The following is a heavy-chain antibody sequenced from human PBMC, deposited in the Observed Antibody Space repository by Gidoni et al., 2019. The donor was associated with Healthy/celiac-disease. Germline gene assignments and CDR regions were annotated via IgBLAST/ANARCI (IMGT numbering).Heavy chain of an antibody. J-gene: IGHJ4*02. CDR2: IYYSGST. V-gene: IGHV4-39*07. D-gene: IGHD2-2*01. Sequence: QLQLQESGPGLVKPSETLSLTCTVSGGSISSSSYSWGWIRQPPGKGLEWIGSIYYSGSTYYNPSLKSRVTISVDTSKNQFSLKLSSVTAADTAVYYCARGYVYQLLFDYWGQGTLVTVSS. CDR1: GGSISSSSYS. CDR3: ARGYVYQLLFDY.